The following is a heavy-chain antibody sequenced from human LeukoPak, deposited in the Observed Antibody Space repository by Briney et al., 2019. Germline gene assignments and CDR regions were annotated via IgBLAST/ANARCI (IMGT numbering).Heavy chain of an antibody. CDR1: GYTFTGYY. Sequence: GASVKVSRKASGYTFTGYYMHWVRQAPGQGLEWMGWINPNSGGTNYAQKFQGRVTMTRDTSISTAYMELSRLRSDDTAVYYCARDTRYCSGGSCDGDYWGQGTLVTVSS. CDR3: ARDTRYCSGGSCDGDY. D-gene: IGHD2-15*01. V-gene: IGHV1-2*02. J-gene: IGHJ4*02. CDR2: INPNSGGT.